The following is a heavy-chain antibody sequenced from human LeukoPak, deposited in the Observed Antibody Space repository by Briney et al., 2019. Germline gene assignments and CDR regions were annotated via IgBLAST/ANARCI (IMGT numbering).Heavy chain of an antibody. V-gene: IGHV1-46*01. CDR2: INPSGGTT. CDR1: GYTFTNYY. CDR3: ARVGGGYDSNGGY. D-gene: IGHD5-12*01. J-gene: IGHJ4*02. Sequence: ASVKVSCKASGYTFTNYYIHWVRQAPGQGLEWMGIINPSGGTTSYAQKFQGRVTITRDTSTSTVYMELSSLRSEDTAVYYCARVGGGYDSNGGYWGQGTLVTVSS.